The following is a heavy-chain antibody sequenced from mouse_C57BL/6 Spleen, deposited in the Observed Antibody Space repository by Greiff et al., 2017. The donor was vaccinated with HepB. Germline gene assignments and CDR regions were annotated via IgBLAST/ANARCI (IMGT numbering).Heavy chain of an antibody. CDR3: ASVYDYDDYFDY. CDR2: ISDGGSYT. V-gene: IGHV5-4*01. CDR1: GFTFSSYA. D-gene: IGHD2-4*01. Sequence: EVYLVESGGGLVKPGGSLKLSCAASGFTFSSYAMSWVRQTPEKRLEWVATISDGGSYTYYPDNVKGRFTISRDNAKNNLYLQMSHLKSEDTAMYYCASVYDYDDYFDYWGQGTTLTVSS. J-gene: IGHJ2*01.